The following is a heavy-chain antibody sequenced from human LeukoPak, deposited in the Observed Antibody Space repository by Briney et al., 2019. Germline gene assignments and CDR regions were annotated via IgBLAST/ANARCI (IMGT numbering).Heavy chain of an antibody. CDR3: ARTQGWGTVRTGYYYGMDV. J-gene: IGHJ6*02. V-gene: IGHV4-59*01. Sequence: TSETLSLTCTVSGGSISNYYWSWIRQPPGRGLEWIGYIYYSGSTNYNPSLKSRVTISVDTSKNQFSLKLNSVTAADTAVYYCARTQGWGTVRTGYYYGMDVWGQGTTVTVSS. CDR2: IYYSGST. D-gene: IGHD4-11*01. CDR1: GGSISNYY.